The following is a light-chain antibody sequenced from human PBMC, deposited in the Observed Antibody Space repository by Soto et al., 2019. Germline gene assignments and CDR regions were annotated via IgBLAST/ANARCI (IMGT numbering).Light chain of an antibody. CDR1: SSNIGSNY. CDR2: SHD. J-gene: IGLJ2*01. Sequence: QSVLTQPPSASGTPGQRVTISCSGSSSNIGSNYVYWYQQLPGTAPKLLIYSHDQRPSGVPDRFSGSKSGTSSSLAISGLRSEDEADYYCAAWDDSLSGPVFGGGTKVTVL. V-gene: IGLV1-47*02. CDR3: AAWDDSLSGPV.